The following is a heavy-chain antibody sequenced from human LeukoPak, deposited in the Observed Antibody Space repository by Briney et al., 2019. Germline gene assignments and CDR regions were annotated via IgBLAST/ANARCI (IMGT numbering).Heavy chain of an antibody. Sequence: PGGSLRLSCAASGFTFSSYAMSWVRQAQGKGLEWVSAISGSGGSTYYADSVKGRFTISRDNSKNTLYLQMNSLRAEDTAVYYCAKTSLNYITTVRDDAFDIWGQGTMVTVSS. V-gene: IGHV3-23*01. CDR3: AKTSLNYITTVRDDAFDI. D-gene: IGHD3-10*01. CDR2: ISGSGGST. CDR1: GFTFSSYA. J-gene: IGHJ3*02.